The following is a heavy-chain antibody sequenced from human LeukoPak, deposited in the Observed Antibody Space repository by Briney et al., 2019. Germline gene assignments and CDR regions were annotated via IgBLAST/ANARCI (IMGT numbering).Heavy chain of an antibody. CDR2: IIPIFGTA. CDR1: GGTFSSYA. D-gene: IGHD3-22*01. Sequence: SVKVSCKASGGTFSSYAISWVRQAPGQGLEWMGGIIPIFGTANYAQKFQGRVTITTDESTSTAYMELSSLRSEDTAVYYCARGDSGGYSSFDYWGQGTLVTVSS. V-gene: IGHV1-69*05. CDR3: ARGDSGGYSSFDY. J-gene: IGHJ4*02.